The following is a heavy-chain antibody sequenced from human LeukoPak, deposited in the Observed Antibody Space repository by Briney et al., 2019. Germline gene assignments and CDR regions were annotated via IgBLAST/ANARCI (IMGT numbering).Heavy chain of an antibody. D-gene: IGHD5-12*01. J-gene: IGHJ5*02. V-gene: IGHV1-2*02. CDR2: INPNSGGT. Sequence: ASVKVSCKASGYTFTGSYMHWVRQAPGQGLEWMGWINPNSGGTNYAQKFQGRVTMTRDTSISTAYMELSRLRSDDTAVYYCARDGEGYSGYEGPFDPWGQGTLVTVSS. CDR3: ARDGEGYSGYEGPFDP. CDR1: GYTFTGSY.